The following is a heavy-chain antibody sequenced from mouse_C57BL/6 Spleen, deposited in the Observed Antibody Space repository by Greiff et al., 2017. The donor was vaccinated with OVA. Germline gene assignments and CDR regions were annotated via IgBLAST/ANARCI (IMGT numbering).Heavy chain of an antibody. Sequence: EVKLMESGGGLVKPGGSLKLSCAASGFTFSSYAMSWVRQTPEKRLEWVATISDGGSYTYYPDNVKGRFTISRDNATNNLYLQMSHLKSEDTAMYYCSRDRGYYYDWAMDYWGQGTSVTVSS. J-gene: IGHJ4*01. V-gene: IGHV5-4*01. CDR2: ISDGGSYT. CDR3: SRDRGYYYDWAMDY. CDR1: GFTFSSYA. D-gene: IGHD2-4*01.